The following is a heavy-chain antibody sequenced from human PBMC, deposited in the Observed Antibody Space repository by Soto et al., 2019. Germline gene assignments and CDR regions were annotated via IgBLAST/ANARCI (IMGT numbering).Heavy chain of an antibody. CDR3: ARDTLGGAYDFRH. D-gene: IGHD3-3*01. J-gene: IGHJ4*02. CDR2: ISSDGST. V-gene: IGHV3-66*01. Sequence: EVQLVESGGGWVQPGGSLRLSCAASGFSVSNLFMTWVRQAPGKGLEWVSVISSDGSTYYADSVKGRFTISRDNSKNTLYLEMNSLRAGDTAVYYCARDTLGGAYDFRHGGQGTLVTVSS. CDR1: GFSVSNLF.